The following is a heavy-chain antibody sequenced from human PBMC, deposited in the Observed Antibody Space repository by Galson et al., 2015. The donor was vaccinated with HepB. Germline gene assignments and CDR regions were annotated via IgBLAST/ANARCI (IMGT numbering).Heavy chain of an antibody. CDR1: GFTFDDYA. CDR2: ISWNSGSI. D-gene: IGHD3-16*01. CDR3: AKASQRITFGGADAFDI. Sequence: SLRLSCAASGFTFDDYAMHWVRQAPGKGLEWVSGISWNSGSIGYADSVKGRFTISRDSAKNSLYLQMNSLRAEDTALYYCAKASQRITFGGADAFDIWGQGTMVTVSS. J-gene: IGHJ3*02. V-gene: IGHV3-9*01.